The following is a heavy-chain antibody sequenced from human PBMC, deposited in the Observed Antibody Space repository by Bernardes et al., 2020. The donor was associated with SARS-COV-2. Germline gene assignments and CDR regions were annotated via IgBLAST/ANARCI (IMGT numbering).Heavy chain of an antibody. Sequence: GGSLRLSRTASGFTFGDYAMTWVRQAPGKGLEWVGFTRSKTHGGTAEYAASVKGRFTISRDDSKSIAYLQMNSLKTEDTAVYYCSRGWGDYDSSGSRFNYWGQGTLVTVSS. CDR1: GFTFGDYA. CDR2: TRSKTHGGTA. CDR3: SRGWGDYDSSGSRFNY. D-gene: IGHD3-22*01. V-gene: IGHV3-49*04. J-gene: IGHJ4*02.